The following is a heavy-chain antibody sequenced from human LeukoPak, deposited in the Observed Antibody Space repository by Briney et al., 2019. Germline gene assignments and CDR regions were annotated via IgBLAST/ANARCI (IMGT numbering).Heavy chain of an antibody. J-gene: IGHJ6*01. CDR3: AKYFEAMVHYYYYGMNV. CDR2: ISGGGDYT. CDR1: GFTFSSYA. Sequence: PGGSLRLSCAASGFTFSSYAMSWVRKAPGKGLEWVSAISGGGDYTYYADSVKGRFTISRDDSKSTLYLQMYSLRAEDTAVYYCAKYFEAMVHYYYYGMNVWGQGTTVTVSS. V-gene: IGHV3-23*01. D-gene: IGHD5-18*01.